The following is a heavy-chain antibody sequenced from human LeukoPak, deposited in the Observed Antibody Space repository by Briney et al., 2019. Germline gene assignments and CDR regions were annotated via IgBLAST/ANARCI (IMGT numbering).Heavy chain of an antibody. CDR2: IYYSGST. Sequence: PSETLSLTCTVSGGSISSGDYYWSWIRQPPGKGLEWIRYIYYSGSTYYNPSLKSRVTISVDTSKNQFSLKLSSVTAADTAVYYCARGGRRVYYDSSGYTNFDYWGQGTLVTVSS. J-gene: IGHJ4*02. D-gene: IGHD3-22*01. V-gene: IGHV4-30-4*01. CDR1: GGSISSGDYY. CDR3: ARGGRRVYYDSSGYTNFDY.